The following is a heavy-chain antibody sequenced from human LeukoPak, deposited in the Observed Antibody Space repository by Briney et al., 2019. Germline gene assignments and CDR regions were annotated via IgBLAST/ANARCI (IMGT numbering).Heavy chain of an antibody. CDR1: GFTFSSYW. CDR3: AASPPYCYDSSGYYRLTSFDY. Sequence: GGSLRLSCAASGFTFSSYWMHWVRQAPGKGLVWVSRINSDGSSTSYADSVKGRFTISRDNAKNTLYLQMNSLRAEDTAVYYCAASPPYCYDSSGYYRLTSFDYWGQGTLVTVSS. D-gene: IGHD3-22*01. V-gene: IGHV3-74*01. J-gene: IGHJ4*02. CDR2: INSDGSST.